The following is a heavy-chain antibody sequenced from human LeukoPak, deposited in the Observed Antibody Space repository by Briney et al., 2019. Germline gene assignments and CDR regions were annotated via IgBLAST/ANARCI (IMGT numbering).Heavy chain of an antibody. D-gene: IGHD1-26*01. J-gene: IGHJ3*02. Sequence: PGGSLRLSCAASGFTFSSYWMSWVRQAPGKGLEWVANIKQDGSEKYYVDSVKGRFTISRDNAKNSLYLQMNSLRAEDTAVYYCARDRAPGSWQGALDIWGQGTMVTVSS. V-gene: IGHV3-7*01. CDR1: GFTFSSYW. CDR2: IKQDGSEK. CDR3: ARDRAPGSWQGALDI.